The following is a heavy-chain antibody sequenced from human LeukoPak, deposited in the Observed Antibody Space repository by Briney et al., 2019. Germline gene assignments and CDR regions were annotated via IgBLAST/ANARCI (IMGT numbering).Heavy chain of an antibody. D-gene: IGHD1-26*01. V-gene: IGHV4-39*01. Sequence: SETLSLTCTVSGGSVSSSFYYWGWIRHPPGQGLEWIGSMYFSGSTHYNPPLKSRVTISVDTSKNQLSLKLTSVTAADTAVYYCANAASYSVDYWGQGTLVTVSS. CDR3: ANAASYSVDY. CDR2: MYFSGST. J-gene: IGHJ4*02. CDR1: GGSVSSSFYY.